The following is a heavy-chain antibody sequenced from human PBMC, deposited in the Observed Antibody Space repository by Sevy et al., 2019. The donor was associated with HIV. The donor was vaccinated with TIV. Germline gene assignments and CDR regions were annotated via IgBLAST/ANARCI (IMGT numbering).Heavy chain of an antibody. V-gene: IGHV1-69*13. J-gene: IGHJ6*02. D-gene: IGHD2-21*01. CDR3: ARGGGAVDHXMDV. Sequence: ASVKVSCKASGGTFSSYDINWVRQAPGQGLEWVGQIIPIFGTSSYAHNFQGRVTITADESTSTAYMDLSSLRSEDTAVYYCARGGGAVDHXMDVWGQGTTVTVSS. CDR2: IIPIFGTS. CDR1: GGTFSSYD.